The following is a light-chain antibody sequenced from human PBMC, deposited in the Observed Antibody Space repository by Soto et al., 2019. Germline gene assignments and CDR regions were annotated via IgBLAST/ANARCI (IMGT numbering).Light chain of an antibody. CDR3: QQCGSSPKYT. J-gene: IGKJ2*01. CDR1: QSVSSSY. CDR2: GAS. V-gene: IGKV3-20*01. Sequence: EIVLTQSPGTLSLSPGERATLSCRASQSVSSSYLAWYQQKPGQAPRLLIYGASSMATGIPDRFSGSGSGTDFTLTISGLEPEDFAVYYCQQCGSSPKYTFGQGTKVEIK.